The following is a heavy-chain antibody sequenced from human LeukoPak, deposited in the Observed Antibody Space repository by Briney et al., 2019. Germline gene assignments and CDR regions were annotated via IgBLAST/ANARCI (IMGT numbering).Heavy chain of an antibody. CDR2: INSDAVTI. CDR1: GFTFSSYG. J-gene: IGHJ6*04. Sequence: PGGSLRLSCAASGFTFSSYGMHWVRQAPGKGLVWVSRINSDAVTINYADSVKGRFTISRDNAKNTLYLQMNSLRAEDTAVYYCAEVGITMIGGVWGKGTTVTISS. V-gene: IGHV3-74*01. CDR3: AEVGITMIGGV. D-gene: IGHD3-10*02.